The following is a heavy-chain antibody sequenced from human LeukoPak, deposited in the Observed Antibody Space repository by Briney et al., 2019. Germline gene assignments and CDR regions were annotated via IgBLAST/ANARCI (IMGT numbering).Heavy chain of an antibody. Sequence: ASVKVSCKASGYTFTSYGISWVRQAPGQGLEWMGWISAYNGNTNYAQKLQGRGTMTTDTSTSTAYMELRSLRSDDTAVYYCARDERGYSYGYVDYWGQGTLVTVSS. J-gene: IGHJ4*02. CDR2: ISAYNGNT. V-gene: IGHV1-18*01. D-gene: IGHD5-18*01. CDR1: GYTFTSYG. CDR3: ARDERGYSYGYVDY.